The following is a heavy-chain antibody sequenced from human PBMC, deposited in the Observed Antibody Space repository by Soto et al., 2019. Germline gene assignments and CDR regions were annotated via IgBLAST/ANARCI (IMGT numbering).Heavy chain of an antibody. CDR1: GGTFGRYT. CDR3: ARTHFYETGGVFDYFDY. J-gene: IGHJ4*02. D-gene: IGHD3-22*01. Sequence: QVPLVQSGAEVKKPGSSVKVSCKASGGTFGRYTLCWVRQAPGQGLEWMGEITPFLGTANSAQKFQGRVTIIADESTGTAYMELGSLRSEDTAVYYCARTHFYETGGVFDYFDYWGQGTLVTVSS. V-gene: IGHV1-69*01. CDR2: ITPFLGTA.